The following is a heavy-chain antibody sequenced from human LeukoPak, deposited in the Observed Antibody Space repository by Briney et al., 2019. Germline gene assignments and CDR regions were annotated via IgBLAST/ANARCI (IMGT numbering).Heavy chain of an antibody. Sequence: SETLSLTCAVYGGSFSGYYWSWIRQPPGKGLEWIGEINHSGSTNYNPSLKSRVTISVDTSKNQFSLKLRSVTAADTAVYFCARGWYSRNFDYWGQGTLVTVSS. D-gene: IGHD6-13*01. CDR1: GGSFSGYY. V-gene: IGHV4-34*01. CDR3: ARGWYSRNFDY. CDR2: INHSGST. J-gene: IGHJ4*02.